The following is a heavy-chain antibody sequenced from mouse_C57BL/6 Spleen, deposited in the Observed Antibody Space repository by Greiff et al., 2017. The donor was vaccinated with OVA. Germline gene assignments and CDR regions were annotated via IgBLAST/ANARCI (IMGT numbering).Heavy chain of an antibody. V-gene: IGHV1-55*01. D-gene: IGHD2-4*01. CDR1: GYTFTSYW. Sequence: QVQLQQPGAELVKPGASVKMSCKASGYTFTSYWITWVKQRPGPGLEWIGDIYPGSGSTNYNEKFKSKATLPVDTSSSTAYMQLRSLTSEDSAVYYCARGGDYDGGYFDVWGTGTTVTVSS. J-gene: IGHJ1*03. CDR3: ARGGDYDGGYFDV. CDR2: IYPGSGST.